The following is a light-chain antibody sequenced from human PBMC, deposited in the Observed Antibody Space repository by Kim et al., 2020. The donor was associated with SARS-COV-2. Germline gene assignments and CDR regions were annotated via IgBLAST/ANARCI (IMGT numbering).Light chain of an antibody. J-gene: IGLJ2*01. V-gene: IGLV1-47*01. Sequence: QLVLTQPPSASGTPGQRVTISCSGSSSNIGSHSVHWYQQFPGTAPKLLIYSTTHRPSGVPDRFSGSKSGTSASLAISGLRSEDETDYYCAAWDDSLSGLVFGGGTQLTVL. CDR3: AAWDDSLSGLV. CDR1: SSNIGSHS. CDR2: STT.